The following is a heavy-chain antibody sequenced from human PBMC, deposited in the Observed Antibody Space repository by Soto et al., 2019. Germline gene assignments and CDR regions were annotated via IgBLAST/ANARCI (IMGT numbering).Heavy chain of an antibody. CDR1: GYTFTSYA. CDR3: ARRGYDYMWGSYPPPSDAFDI. D-gene: IGHD3-16*02. CDR2: INAGNGNT. Sequence: ASVKVSCKASGYTFTSYAMHWVRQAPGQRLEWMGWINAGNGNTKYSQKFQGRVTITRDTSASTAYMELSSLRSEDTAAYYCARRGYDYMWGSYPPPSDAFDIWGQGTMVTVSS. V-gene: IGHV1-3*01. J-gene: IGHJ3*02.